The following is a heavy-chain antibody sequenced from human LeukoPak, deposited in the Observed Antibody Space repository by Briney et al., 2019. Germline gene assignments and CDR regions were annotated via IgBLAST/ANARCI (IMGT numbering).Heavy chain of an antibody. D-gene: IGHD5-12*01. J-gene: IGHJ5*02. Sequence: SETLSLTCTVSGGSLSSYYWNWIRQPPGKGLEWIGYIYYSGSTNYNPSLKSRVTISVDTSKNQFSLKLSSVTAADTAVYYCARFEPTRGYGWFDPWGQGTLATVSS. V-gene: IGHV4-59*01. CDR1: GGSLSSYY. CDR3: ARFEPTRGYGWFDP. CDR2: IYYSGST.